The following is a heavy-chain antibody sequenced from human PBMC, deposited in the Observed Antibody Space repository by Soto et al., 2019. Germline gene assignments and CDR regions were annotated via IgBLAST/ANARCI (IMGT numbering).Heavy chain of an antibody. CDR1: GYTFTSYD. CDR2: IIPILGIA. CDR3: ASQGGYSGYPYYFDY. J-gene: IGHJ4*02. D-gene: IGHD5-12*01. V-gene: IGHV1-69*04. Sequence: SVKVSFKASGYTFTSYDISWVRQAPGQGLEWMGRIIPILGIANYAQKFQGRVTITADKSTSTAYMELSSLRSEDTAVYYCASQGGYSGYPYYFDYWGQGTLVTVSS.